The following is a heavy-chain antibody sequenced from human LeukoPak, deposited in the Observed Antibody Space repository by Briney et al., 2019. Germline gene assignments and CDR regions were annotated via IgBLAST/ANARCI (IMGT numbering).Heavy chain of an antibody. Sequence: PGGSLRLSCAASGFTSSTYTMNWVRQAPGKGLEWVSSINGDGRYIYYADSMKGRFTISRDDAKNSLYLQMNSLRAEDTAMYYCVRVWGHSGYDYFPFDYWGQGTLVTVSS. CDR3: VRVWGHSGYDYFPFDY. V-gene: IGHV3-21*01. CDR2: INGDGRYI. J-gene: IGHJ4*02. D-gene: IGHD5-12*01. CDR1: GFTSSTYT.